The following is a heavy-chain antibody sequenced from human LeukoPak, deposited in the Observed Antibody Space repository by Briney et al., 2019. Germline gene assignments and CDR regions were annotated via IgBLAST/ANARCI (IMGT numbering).Heavy chain of an antibody. CDR3: ARRQFSGWDDY. CDR2: IYYSGST. V-gene: IGHV4-39*01. J-gene: IGHJ4*02. Sequence: PSETLSLTCTVSGGSISSSSYYWGWIRQPPGKGLEWIGSIYYSGSTYYNPSLKSRVTISVDTSKNQFSLKLSFVTAADTAVYYCARRQFSGWDDYWGQGTLVTVSS. CDR1: GGSISSSSYY. D-gene: IGHD6-19*01.